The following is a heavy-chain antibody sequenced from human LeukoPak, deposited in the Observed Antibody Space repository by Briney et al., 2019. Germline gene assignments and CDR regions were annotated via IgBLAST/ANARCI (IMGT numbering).Heavy chain of an antibody. J-gene: IGHJ4*02. V-gene: IGHV4-34*01. CDR1: GFTFSYYW. CDR3: ARVKGPRKRLQLFDY. D-gene: IGHD1-1*01. CDR2: INHSGST. Sequence: PGGSLRLSCAASGFTFSYYWMSWVRQAPGKGLEWIGEINHSGSTNYNLSLKSRVTISVDTSKNQFSLKLSSVTAADTAVYYCARVKGPRKRLQLFDYWGQGTLVTVSS.